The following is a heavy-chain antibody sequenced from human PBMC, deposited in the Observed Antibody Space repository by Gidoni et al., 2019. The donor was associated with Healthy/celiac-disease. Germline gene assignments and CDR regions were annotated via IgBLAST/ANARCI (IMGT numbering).Heavy chain of an antibody. CDR2: INPNSGGT. Sequence: QVQLVQSGAEVKKPGASVTVSRKASGYTFTGYYMHWVRQAPGQGLEWMGWINPNSGGTNYAQKFQGRVTMTRDTSISTAYMELSRLRSDDTAVYYCARDGTTTVTTYYGMDVWGKGTTVTVSS. V-gene: IGHV1-2*02. J-gene: IGHJ6*04. D-gene: IGHD4-4*01. CDR1: GYTFTGYY. CDR3: ARDGTTTVTTYYGMDV.